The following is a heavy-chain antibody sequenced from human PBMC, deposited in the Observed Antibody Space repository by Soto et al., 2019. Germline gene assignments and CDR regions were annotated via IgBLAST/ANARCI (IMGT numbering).Heavy chain of an antibody. CDR3: ARAGYDSSGYYFYAMDV. CDR2: IGTADDP. V-gene: IGHV3-13*05. J-gene: IGHJ6*02. CDR1: GFILSGYD. D-gene: IGHD3-22*01. Sequence: EEQLVESGGGLVQPGGSLRLSCVASGFILSGYDMHWVRQATGEGLEWVSAIGTADDPYYSGSVKGRFTISRGNAENSVYLQMNSLRAGDTAVYYCARAGYDSSGYYFYAMDVWGPGTTVTVSS.